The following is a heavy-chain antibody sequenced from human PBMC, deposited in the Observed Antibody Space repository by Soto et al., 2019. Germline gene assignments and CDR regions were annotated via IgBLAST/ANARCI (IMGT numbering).Heavy chain of an antibody. D-gene: IGHD3-16*01. V-gene: IGHV3-23*01. J-gene: IGHJ3*02. CDR3: AKEFMGGRVPLFSPSQVGAFDI. Sequence: EVQLLESGGGLVQPGGSLRLSCAASGFTFSSYAMSWVRQAPGKGLEWVSAISGSGGSTYYADSVKGRFTISRDNSKNTLYLQMNSLRAEDTAVYYCAKEFMGGRVPLFSPSQVGAFDILGQGTMVTVSS. CDR2: ISGSGGST. CDR1: GFTFSSYA.